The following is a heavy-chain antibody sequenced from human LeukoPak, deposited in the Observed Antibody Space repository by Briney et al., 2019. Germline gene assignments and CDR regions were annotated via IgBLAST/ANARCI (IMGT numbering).Heavy chain of an antibody. CDR1: GGSISSGGYY. D-gene: IGHD1-14*01. CDR3: ARSPEYYFDY. J-gene: IGHJ4*02. Sequence: PSQTLSLTCTVSGGSISSGGYYWSWIRQHPGKGLEWIGYIYYSGSTYYNPSLKSRVTISVDTSENQLSLKLTSVTAADTAVYYCARSPEYYFDYWGQGTLVTVSS. CDR2: IYYSGST. V-gene: IGHV4-31*03.